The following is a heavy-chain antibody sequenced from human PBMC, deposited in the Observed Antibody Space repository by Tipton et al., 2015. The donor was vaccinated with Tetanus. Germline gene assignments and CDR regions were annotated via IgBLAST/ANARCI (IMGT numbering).Heavy chain of an antibody. Sequence: QSGPEVKKPGASVKVSCKASGYTFRTYGISWVRQAPGQGLEWMGWIVADKGNADYGQKFQGRVTMTIDTATNTAHMELTGLTSDDTAVYYWARSKLLWFGEALSGVDSWGQGTLVTVSA. CDR3: ARSKLLWFGEALSGVDS. D-gene: IGHD3-10*01. J-gene: IGHJ4*02. CDR2: IVADKGNA. V-gene: IGHV1-18*01. CDR1: GYTFRTYG.